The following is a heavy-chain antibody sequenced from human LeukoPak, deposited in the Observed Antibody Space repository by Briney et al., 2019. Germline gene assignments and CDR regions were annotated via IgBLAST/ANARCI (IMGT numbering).Heavy chain of an antibody. CDR3: ARSYSSSSFWFDP. V-gene: IGHV4-4*09. CDR1: GGPISSYY. CDR2: IYTSGST. D-gene: IGHD6-6*01. Sequence: SETLSLTCTVSGGPISSYYWSWIRQPPGKGLEWIGYIYTSGSTNYNPSLKSRVTISVDTSKNQFSLKLSSVTAADTAVYYCARSYSSSSFWFDPWGQGTLVTVSS. J-gene: IGHJ5*02.